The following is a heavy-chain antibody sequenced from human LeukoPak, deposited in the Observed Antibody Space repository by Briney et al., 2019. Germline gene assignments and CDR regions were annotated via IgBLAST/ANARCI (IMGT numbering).Heavy chain of an antibody. CDR1: HN. CDR3: ARVGGLTEDFDV. Sequence: HNWSWIRQPPGKGLEWVGYVDYVGTTNYNPSLKSRVTISVDTSKNQYSLELSSVTPADRAVYYCARVGGLTEDFDVWGQGTMVIVSS. CDR2: VDYVGTT. V-gene: IGHV4-59*11. J-gene: IGHJ3*01. D-gene: IGHD4/OR15-4a*01.